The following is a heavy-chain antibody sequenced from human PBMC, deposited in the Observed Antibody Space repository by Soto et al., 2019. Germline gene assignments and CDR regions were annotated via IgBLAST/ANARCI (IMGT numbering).Heavy chain of an antibody. Sequence: SETLSLTCAVYGGSFCGYYWSWIRQPPGKGLEWIGEINHSGSTNYNPSLKSRVTISVDTSKNQFSLKLSSVTAADTAVYYCARLEPERSSSWYYYYYGMDVWGQGTTVTVSS. CDR3: ARLEPERSSSWYYYYYGMDV. CDR2: INHSGST. CDR1: GGSFCGYY. D-gene: IGHD6-13*01. V-gene: IGHV4-34*01. J-gene: IGHJ6*02.